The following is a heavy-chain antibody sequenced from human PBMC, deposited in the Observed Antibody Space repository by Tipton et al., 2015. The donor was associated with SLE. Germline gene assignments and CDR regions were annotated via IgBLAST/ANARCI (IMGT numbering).Heavy chain of an antibody. Sequence: TLSLTCTVSGGSIRNYFWHWIRQSPGKGLEWIGYVYDSGTTKYNPSLKSRLTISVDTSKNHFSLELTSVTAADTAVYYCARGTPFMEWERNWFDSWGQGTLVTVSS. CDR3: ARGTPFMEWERNWFDS. V-gene: IGHV4-59*01. J-gene: IGHJ5*01. CDR1: GGSIRNYF. D-gene: IGHD1-26*01. CDR2: VYDSGTT.